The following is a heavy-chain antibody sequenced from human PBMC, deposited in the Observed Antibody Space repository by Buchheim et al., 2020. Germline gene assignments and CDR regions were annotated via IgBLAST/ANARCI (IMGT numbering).Heavy chain of an antibody. J-gene: IGHJ4*02. D-gene: IGHD4-23*01. CDR2: ISYDGSNK. CDR1: GFTFSSYA. CDR3: ARRDYGGNSDDY. Sequence: QVQLVESGGGVVQPGRSLRLSCAASGFTFSSYAMHWVRQAPGKGLEWVAVISYDGSNKYYADSVKGRFTISRDNSKNTLYLQMNSLRAEDTAVYYCARRDYGGNSDDYWGQGTL. V-gene: IGHV3-30*04.